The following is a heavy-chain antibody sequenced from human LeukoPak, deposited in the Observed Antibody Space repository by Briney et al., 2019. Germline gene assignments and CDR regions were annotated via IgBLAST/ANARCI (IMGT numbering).Heavy chain of an antibody. CDR1: GFTFSSYG. CDR2: ISYDGSNK. V-gene: IGHV3-30*18. J-gene: IGHJ4*02. D-gene: IGHD6-13*01. CDR3: AKDLGLRVAADY. Sequence: QPGGSLRLSCAASGFTFSSYGMHGVRQAPGKGLDGVAVISYDGSNKYYADSVKGRFTISRDNSKNTLYLQMNSLRAEDTAVYYCAKDLGLRVAADYWGQGTLVTVSS.